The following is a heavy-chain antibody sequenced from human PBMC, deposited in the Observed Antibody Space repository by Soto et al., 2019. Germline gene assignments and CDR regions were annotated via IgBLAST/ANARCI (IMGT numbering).Heavy chain of an antibody. D-gene: IGHD6-19*01. CDR1: GFTFSSYG. CDR2: ISYDGSNK. CDR3: AKDEYSSGWRSYYYYGMDV. Sequence: GGSLRLSCAASGFTFSSYGMHWVRQAPGKGLEWVAVISYDGSNKYYADSVKGRFTISRDNSKNTLYLQMNSLRAEDTAVYYCAKDEYSSGWRSYYYYGMDVWGQGTTVTVSS. J-gene: IGHJ6*02. V-gene: IGHV3-30*18.